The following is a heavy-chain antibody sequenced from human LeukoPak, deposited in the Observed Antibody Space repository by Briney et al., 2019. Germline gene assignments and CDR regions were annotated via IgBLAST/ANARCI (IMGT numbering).Heavy chain of an antibody. CDR2: INHSGST. CDR3: ARRYFDWLQPRRNWFDP. D-gene: IGHD3-9*01. V-gene: IGHV4-34*01. CDR1: GGSFSGYY. Sequence: SETLSLTCAVYGGSFSGYYWSWIRQPPGKGLEWIGEINHSGSTNYNPSLKSRVTISVDTSKNQFSLKLSSVTAADAAVYYCARRYFDWLQPRRNWFDPWGQGTLVTVSS. J-gene: IGHJ5*02.